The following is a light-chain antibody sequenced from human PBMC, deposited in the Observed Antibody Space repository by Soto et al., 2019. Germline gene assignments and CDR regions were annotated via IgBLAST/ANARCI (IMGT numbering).Light chain of an antibody. CDR3: ASWDDSLNARV. CDR2: RNN. J-gene: IGLJ3*02. V-gene: IGLV1-44*01. Sequence: QSVLTQPPSASGTPGQRVTVSCSGSNSNIGSNIVNWYQQLPGMAPKLLIHRNNHRPSGVPDRFSGSKSGTSASLAISGLQPEDEADYYCASWDDSLNARVFGGGTKLTVL. CDR1: NSNIGSNI.